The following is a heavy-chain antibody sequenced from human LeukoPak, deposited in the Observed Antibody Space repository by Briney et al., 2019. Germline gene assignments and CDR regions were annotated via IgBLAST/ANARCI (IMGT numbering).Heavy chain of an antibody. J-gene: IGHJ4*02. CDR3: ARAMEWIQLRYGGYYFDY. CDR1: GGSFSGYY. V-gene: IGHV4-34*01. CDR2: INHSGST. D-gene: IGHD5-18*01. Sequence: PSETLSLTCAVYGGSFSGYYWSWIRQPPGKGLEWIGEINHSGSTNYNPSLKSRVTISVDTSKNQFSLKLSSVTAADTAVYYCARAMEWIQLRYGGYYFDYWGQGTLVTVSS.